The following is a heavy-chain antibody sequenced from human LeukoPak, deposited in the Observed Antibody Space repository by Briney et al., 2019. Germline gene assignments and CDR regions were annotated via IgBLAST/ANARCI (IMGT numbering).Heavy chain of an antibody. Sequence: PGGSLRLSCAASGFTFSSYAMSWVRQAPGKGLEWVSSISGNSGRTYYADSVKGRLSISRDNSNNTLYLQMNSLRSDDTAVYYCARDQRTVTSNDAFDIWGQGTMVTVSS. CDR3: ARDQRTVTSNDAFDI. D-gene: IGHD4-17*01. CDR2: ISGNSGRT. V-gene: IGHV3-23*01. CDR1: GFTFSSYA. J-gene: IGHJ3*02.